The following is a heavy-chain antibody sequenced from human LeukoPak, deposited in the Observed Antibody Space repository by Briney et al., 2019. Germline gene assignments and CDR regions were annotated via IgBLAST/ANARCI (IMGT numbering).Heavy chain of an antibody. Sequence: GGSLRLSCVASGFTFNNYAMSWVRQAPGRGLEWASSTAGSGISKDYADSVKGRFTISKDKSKNTLYLQMDNLRAEDTGVYFCARLPTFYYDGSGYHYDYWGQGTLVTVSS. J-gene: IGHJ4*02. CDR2: TAGSGISK. CDR1: GFTFNNYA. CDR3: ARLPTFYYDGSGYHYDY. D-gene: IGHD3-22*01. V-gene: IGHV3-23*01.